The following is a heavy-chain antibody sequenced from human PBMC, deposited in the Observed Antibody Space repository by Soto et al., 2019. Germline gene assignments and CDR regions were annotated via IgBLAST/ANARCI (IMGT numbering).Heavy chain of an antibody. CDR3: VVXYDSSGYRKNYYYYGMDV. CDR1: GGTFSSYA. D-gene: IGHD3-22*01. Sequence: AVKVSCKASGGTFSSYAISWVRQAPGQGLEWMGGIIPIFGTANYAQKFQGRVTITADESTSTAYMELSSLRSEDTAVYYCVVXYDSSGYRKNYYYYGMDVWVQGTTVTVS. CDR2: IIPIFGTA. V-gene: IGHV1-69*13. J-gene: IGHJ6*02.